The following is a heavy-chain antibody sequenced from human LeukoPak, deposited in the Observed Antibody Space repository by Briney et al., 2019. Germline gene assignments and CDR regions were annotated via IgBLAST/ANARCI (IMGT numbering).Heavy chain of an antibody. J-gene: IGHJ4*02. D-gene: IGHD1-26*01. CDR3: AKPSSGNYPPTGY. CDR1: GFIFSTYW. CDR2: IKQDGSEK. V-gene: IGHV3-7*03. Sequence: GGSLRLSCAASGFIFSTYWMSWVRQAPGKGLEWVANIKQDGSEKYYVDSVKGRFTISRDNAKNSLYLQMNSLRAEDTAVYYCAKPSSGNYPPTGYWGQGTLVTVSS.